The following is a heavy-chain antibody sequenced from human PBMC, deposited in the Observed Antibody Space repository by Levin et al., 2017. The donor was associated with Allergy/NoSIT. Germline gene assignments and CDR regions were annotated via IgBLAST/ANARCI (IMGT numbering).Heavy chain of an antibody. Sequence: SSETLSLTCTVSGGSISSSSYYWGWIRQPPGKGLEWIGSIYYSGSTYYNPSLKSRVTISVDTSKNQFSLKLSSVTAADTAVYYCASSNDYSIGFDYWGQGTLVTVSS. CDR3: ASSNDYSIGFDY. J-gene: IGHJ4*02. CDR2: IYYSGST. D-gene: IGHD4-11*01. CDR1: GGSISSSSYY. V-gene: IGHV4-39*01.